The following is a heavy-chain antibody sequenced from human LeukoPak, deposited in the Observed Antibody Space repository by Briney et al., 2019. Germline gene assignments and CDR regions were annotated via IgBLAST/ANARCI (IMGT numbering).Heavy chain of an antibody. CDR3: ARSPFSRGFYYYYGMDV. D-gene: IGHD2/OR15-2a*01. V-gene: IGHV4-30-4*01. CDR1: GSSISSGDYY. CDR2: IYYSGST. J-gene: IGHJ6*02. Sequence: SETLSLTCTVSGSSISSGDYYRSWLRQPPGKGLEWIGYIYYSGSTYYNPSLKSRISISVNTSKNQFSLNLSSVTAADTAVYYCARSPFSRGFYYYYGMDVWGQGTTVTVSS.